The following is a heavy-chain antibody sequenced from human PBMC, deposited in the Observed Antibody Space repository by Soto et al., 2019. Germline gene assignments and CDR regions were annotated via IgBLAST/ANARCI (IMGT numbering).Heavy chain of an antibody. V-gene: IGHV1-69*01. CDR1: GGTFSSYA. CDR2: IIPIFGTA. J-gene: IGHJ3*02. CDR3: ATDKLDVVRGAFDI. Sequence: QVQLVQSGAEVKKPGSSVKVSCTASGGTFSSYAISWVRQAPGQGLEWMGGIIPIFGTANYAQKFQGRVTITADESTSTAYMELSSLRSEDTAVYYCATDKLDVVRGAFDIWGQGTMFTVSS. D-gene: IGHD3-10*01.